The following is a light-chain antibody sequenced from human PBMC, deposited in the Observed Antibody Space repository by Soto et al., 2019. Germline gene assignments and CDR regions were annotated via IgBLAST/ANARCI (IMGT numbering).Light chain of an antibody. CDR3: QQYNNWPWT. J-gene: IGKJ1*01. Sequence: EIVMTQSPGTLSVSPGERVTLSCRASQSVSSKLVWYQRKPGQTPRLLIYDASTRATGMPGRFSGSGSGTEFTLTISSLQSEDFAVYYCQQYNNWPWTLGQRTKVEIK. CDR1: QSVSSK. V-gene: IGKV3-15*01. CDR2: DAS.